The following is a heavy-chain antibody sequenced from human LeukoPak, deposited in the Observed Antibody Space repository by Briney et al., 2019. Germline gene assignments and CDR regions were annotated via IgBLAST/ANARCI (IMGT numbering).Heavy chain of an antibody. V-gene: IGHV1-46*01. Sequence: ASVKVSCKASGYIFTNYYMHWVRRAPGQGLEWMGIINTSGGSTSSAQKFQGRVTMTRDTSTSTVYMELSSLRSEDTALYYCARDAFLSGSLSPIDYWGQGTLVTVSS. CDR1: GYIFTNYY. J-gene: IGHJ4*02. D-gene: IGHD5-12*01. CDR3: ARDAFLSGSLSPIDY. CDR2: INTSGGST.